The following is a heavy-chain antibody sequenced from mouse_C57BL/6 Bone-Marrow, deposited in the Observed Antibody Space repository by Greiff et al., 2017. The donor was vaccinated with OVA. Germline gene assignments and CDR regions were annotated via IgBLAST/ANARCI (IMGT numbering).Heavy chain of an antibody. J-gene: IGHJ3*01. CDR1: GFNIKDDY. V-gene: IGHV14-4*01. CDR2: IDPENGDP. CDR3: TRKGFAY. Sequence: EVQLQQSGAELVRPGASVKLSCTASGFNIKDDYMHWVKQRPEQGLEWIGWIDPENGDPEYASKFQGKATITADTSSNTAYLQLSSLTSEDTAVYYCTRKGFAYWGQGTLVTVSA.